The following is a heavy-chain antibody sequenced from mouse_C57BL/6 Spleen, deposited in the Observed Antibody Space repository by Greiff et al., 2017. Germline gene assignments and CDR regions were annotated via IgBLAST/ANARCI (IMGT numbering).Heavy chain of an antibody. V-gene: IGHV1-72*01. Sequence: QVQLKQPGAELVKPGASVKLSCKASGYTFTSYWMHWVKQRPGRGLEWIGRIDPNSGGTKYNEKFKSKATLTVDKPSSTAYMQLSSLTSEDSAVYYCAREDYGSSYEGAMDYWGQGTSVTVSS. D-gene: IGHD1-1*01. J-gene: IGHJ4*01. CDR1: GYTFTSYW. CDR3: AREDYGSSYEGAMDY. CDR2: IDPNSGGT.